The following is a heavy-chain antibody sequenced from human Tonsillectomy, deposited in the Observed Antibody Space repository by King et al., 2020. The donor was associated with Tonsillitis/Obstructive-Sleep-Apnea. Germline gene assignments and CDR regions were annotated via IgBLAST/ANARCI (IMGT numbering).Heavy chain of an antibody. CDR1: GFTFSKYG. V-gene: IGHV3-33*01. Sequence: MQLVQSGGGVVQPGRSLRLSCAASGFTFSKYGMHWVRQAPGKGLEWVAIIWNDGSKKYYADSVKGRFTISRDNSKNTLYLHMNSLRAEDTAIYYCASNHCSSTSCSTDSYYYYGMDVWGQGTTVTVSS. CDR3: ASNHCSSTSCSTDSYYYYGMDV. J-gene: IGHJ6*02. CDR2: IWNDGSKK. D-gene: IGHD2-2*01.